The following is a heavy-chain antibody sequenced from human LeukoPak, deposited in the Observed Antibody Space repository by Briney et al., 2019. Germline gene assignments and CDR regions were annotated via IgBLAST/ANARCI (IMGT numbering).Heavy chain of an antibody. Sequence: ASVNVSCKVSGNSLSETSIHWVRQAPGQWLEWMGGFDPEDGEPIFAQRFQGRFSMTEDTSADTAYMELSSLRPEDTAVYYCATADKWEPLDYWGQGTLVTVSS. V-gene: IGHV1-24*01. J-gene: IGHJ4*02. D-gene: IGHD1-26*01. CDR2: FDPEDGEP. CDR3: ATADKWEPLDY. CDR1: GNSLSETS.